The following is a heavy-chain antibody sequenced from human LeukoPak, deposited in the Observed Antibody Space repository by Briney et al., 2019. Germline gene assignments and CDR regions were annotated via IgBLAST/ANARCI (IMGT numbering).Heavy chain of an antibody. Sequence: SETLSLTCDVYGGSFSGYYWSWIRQPPGKGLEWIGEINHSGSTNYNPSLKSRVTISVDTSKNQFSLKLSSVTAADTAVYYCARGAARYCSGGSCRNWFDPWGQGTLVTVSS. CDR1: GGSFSGYY. V-gene: IGHV4-34*01. J-gene: IGHJ5*02. CDR3: ARGAARYCSGGSCRNWFDP. D-gene: IGHD2-15*01. CDR2: INHSGST.